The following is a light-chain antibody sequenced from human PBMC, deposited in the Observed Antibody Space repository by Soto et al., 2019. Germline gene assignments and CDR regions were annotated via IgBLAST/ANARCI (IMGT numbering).Light chain of an antibody. V-gene: IGLV1-44*01. CDR3: STWDDSLNGWV. J-gene: IGLJ3*02. CDR1: TPNIGSNT. Sequence: QSVLTQPPSASGTPGQRVSFSCSGSTPNIGSNTVNWYQQLPGTAPKILIYSNSQRPSGVPERFSGSKSGTSASLAISGLQSEDEAGYYCSTWDDSLNGWVFGGGTKLTVL. CDR2: SNS.